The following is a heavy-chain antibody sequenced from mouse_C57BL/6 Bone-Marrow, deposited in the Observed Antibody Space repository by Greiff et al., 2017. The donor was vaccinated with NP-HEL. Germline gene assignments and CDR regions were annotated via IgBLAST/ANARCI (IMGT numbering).Heavy chain of an antibody. Sequence: QVQLQQPGAELVMPGASVKLSFKASGYTFTSYWMHWVKQRPGQGLEWIGEIDPSDSYTNYNQKFKGKSTLTVDKSSSTAYMQLGSLTSEDSAVYYCARELRLRRDYFDYWGQGATLTVSS. V-gene: IGHV1-69*01. CDR2: IDPSDSYT. CDR3: ARELRLRRDYFDY. D-gene: IGHD3-2*02. CDR1: GYTFTSYW. J-gene: IGHJ2*01.